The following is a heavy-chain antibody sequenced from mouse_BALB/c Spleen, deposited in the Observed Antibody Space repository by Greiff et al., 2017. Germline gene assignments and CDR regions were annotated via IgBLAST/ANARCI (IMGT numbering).Heavy chain of an antibody. J-gene: IGHJ2*01. D-gene: IGHD1-1*01. CDR3: ARTFITTVVAFDY. CDR2: INPYNDGT. CDR1: GYTFTSYV. V-gene: IGHV1-14*01. Sequence: EVKLMESGPELVKPGASVKMSCKASGYTFTSYVMHWVKQKPGQGLEWIGYINPYNDGTKYNEKFKGKATLTSDKSSSTAYMELSSLTSEDSAVYYCARTFITTVVAFDYWGQGTTLTVSS.